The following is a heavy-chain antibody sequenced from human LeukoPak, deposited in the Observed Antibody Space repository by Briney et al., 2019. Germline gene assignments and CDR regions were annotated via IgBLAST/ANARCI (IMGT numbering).Heavy chain of an antibody. J-gene: IGHJ6*03. CDR1: GFTFDDYG. Sequence: GGSLRLSCAASGFTFDDYGMSWVRQAPGKGLEWVSGINWNADSTGYADSVKGRFTISRDNAEKSLYLQMNSLRAEDTAVYYCARSGNNYYYYMDVWGKGTTVTVSS. D-gene: IGHD2/OR15-2a*01. V-gene: IGHV3-20*04. CDR2: INWNADST. CDR3: ARSGNNYYYYMDV.